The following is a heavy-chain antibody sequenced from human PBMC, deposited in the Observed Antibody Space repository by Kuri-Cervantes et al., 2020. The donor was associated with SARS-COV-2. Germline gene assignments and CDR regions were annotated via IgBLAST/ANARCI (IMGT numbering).Heavy chain of an antibody. CDR1: GFTVSSNY. Sequence: GGSLRLSCAASGFTVSSNYMSWVRQAPGKGLEWVSAISGSGGSTYYADSVKGRFTISRDNSKNTLYLQMNSLRAEDTAVYYCAKDPRTTVTTFLFDYWGQGTLVTVSS. D-gene: IGHD4-17*01. V-gene: IGHV3-23*01. CDR2: ISGSGGST. J-gene: IGHJ4*02. CDR3: AKDPRTTVTTFLFDY.